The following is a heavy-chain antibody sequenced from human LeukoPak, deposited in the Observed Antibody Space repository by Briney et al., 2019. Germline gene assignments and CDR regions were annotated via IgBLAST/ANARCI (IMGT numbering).Heavy chain of an antibody. V-gene: IGHV1-3*03. CDR1: GYTFTSYA. CDR3: ARARSLEWSYWFDP. Sequence: AASVKVSCKASGYTFTSYAMHWVRQAPGQRLEWMGWINAGNGNTKYSQEFQGRVTITRDTSASTAYMELSSLRSEDMAVYYCARARSLEWSYWFDPWGQGTLVTVSS. CDR2: INAGNGNT. J-gene: IGHJ5*02. D-gene: IGHD3-3*01.